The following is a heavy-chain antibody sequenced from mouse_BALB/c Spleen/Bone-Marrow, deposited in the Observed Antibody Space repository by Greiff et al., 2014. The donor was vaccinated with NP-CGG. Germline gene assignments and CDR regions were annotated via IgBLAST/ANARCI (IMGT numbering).Heavy chain of an antibody. Sequence: VQLKESGPGLVKPSQSLSLTCSVTGYSITSGYYWNWIRQFPGDKLEWMGYISYDGNNNYNPSLKNRISITRDTSKNQFFLKLNSVTTEDTATYYCASYFYYAMDYWGQGTSVTVSS. CDR1: GYSITSGYY. V-gene: IGHV3-6*02. CDR2: ISYDGNN. J-gene: IGHJ4*01. D-gene: IGHD1-1*01. CDR3: ASYFYYAMDY.